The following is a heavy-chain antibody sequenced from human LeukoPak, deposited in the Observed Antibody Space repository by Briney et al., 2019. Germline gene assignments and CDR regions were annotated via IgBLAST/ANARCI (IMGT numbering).Heavy chain of an antibody. CDR1: GFTFIYYT. D-gene: IGHD1-26*01. J-gene: IGHJ4*02. V-gene: IGHV3-21*01. Sequence: GGSLRLSCVASGFTFIYYTMNWVRQAPGKGLEWVSSISSSGSYIHYADSVRGRFTISRDNAKNSLYLQMNSLRAEDTAVYYCASAISEWELTLDYWGQGTLVTVSS. CDR2: ISSSGSYI. CDR3: ASAISEWELTLDY.